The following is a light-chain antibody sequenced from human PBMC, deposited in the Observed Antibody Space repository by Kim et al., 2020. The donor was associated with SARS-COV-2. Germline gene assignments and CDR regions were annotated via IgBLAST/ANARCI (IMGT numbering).Light chain of an antibody. CDR3: QQYNNWPRT. J-gene: IGKJ1*01. V-gene: IGKV3-15*01. Sequence: VIMTQSPATLSVSPGEGATLSCRAGQNIGINLAWYQQKPGQAPRLLIYGASTRATGIPARFSGSGSGTEFTLTISSLQSEDFALYFCQQYNNWPRTFGQGTKVDIK. CDR1: QNIGIN. CDR2: GAS.